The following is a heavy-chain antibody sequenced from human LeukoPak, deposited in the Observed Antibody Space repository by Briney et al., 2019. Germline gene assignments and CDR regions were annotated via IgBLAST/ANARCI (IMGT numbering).Heavy chain of an antibody. D-gene: IGHD3-22*01. J-gene: IGHJ3*02. CDR2: FDPVPGET. Sequence: GASVKVSCKVSGYTLTDLSVHWVRQAPGKGLEWMGGFDPVPGETIYAEKFQGRVTMTEDTSTDTAYMGLSSLRSEDTAVYYCATDHPVTMVVAHAFDIWGQGTMVTASS. CDR1: GYTLTDLS. V-gene: IGHV1-24*01. CDR3: ATDHPVTMVVAHAFDI.